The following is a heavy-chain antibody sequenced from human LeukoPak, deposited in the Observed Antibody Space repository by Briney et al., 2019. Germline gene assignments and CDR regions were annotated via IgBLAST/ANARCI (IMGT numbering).Heavy chain of an antibody. CDR1: GGSIIGHY. CDR2: IHYSGRP. CDR3: ARFGVDYDMDV. D-gene: IGHD3-16*01. V-gene: IGHV4-59*11. J-gene: IGHJ6*02. Sequence: PSETLSVTCTVSGGSIIGHYWTWIRQPQGKGLEWIGQIHYSGRPDYNPSLKSRVTISVDTSKNQLSLKVTSVTGADTAVYYCARFGVDYDMDVWGQGTTVTVSS.